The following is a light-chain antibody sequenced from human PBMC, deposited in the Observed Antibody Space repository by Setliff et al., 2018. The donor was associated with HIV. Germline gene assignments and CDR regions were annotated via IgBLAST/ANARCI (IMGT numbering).Light chain of an antibody. CDR1: NIGSKS. V-gene: IGLV3-21*04. Sequence: SYELTQPPSVSVAPGKTARITCGGNNIGSKSVHWYQQKPGRAPVLVIYYDSDRPSGIPERFSGSNSGNTATLTISRVEAGDEADYYCQVWDSSSDHDVFGTGTKVTVL. CDR3: QVWDSSSDHDV. CDR2: YDS. J-gene: IGLJ1*01.